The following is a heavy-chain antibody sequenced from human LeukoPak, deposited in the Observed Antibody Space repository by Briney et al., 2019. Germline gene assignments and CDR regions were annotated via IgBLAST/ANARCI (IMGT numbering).Heavy chain of an antibody. CDR2: IKQDGTEK. V-gene: IGHV3-7*01. Sequence: GGSLRLSCAASGFTFTTYWMSWVRQAPGKGLEWVANIKQDGTEKYYVDSVRGRFTISRDNSKNTLYLQMNSLRAEDTALYYCAKPHFDYWGQGTLVTVSS. CDR3: AKPHFDY. CDR1: GFTFTTYW. J-gene: IGHJ4*02.